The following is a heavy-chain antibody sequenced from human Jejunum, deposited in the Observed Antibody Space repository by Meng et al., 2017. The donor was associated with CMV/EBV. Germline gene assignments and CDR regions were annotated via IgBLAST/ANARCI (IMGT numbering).Heavy chain of an antibody. J-gene: IGHJ4*02. CDR2: VNPDTGDT. D-gene: IGHD1-26*01. CDR1: EYTFTDYY. Sequence: EYTFTDYYMQWVRQAPGQGLEWMGWVNPDTGDTNYAQKFKGRVTMTRDMAINTVYMELTRLRSDDTAVYYCAKDGGSYLDCYFDYWGQGTLVTVSS. V-gene: IGHV1-2*02. CDR3: AKDGGSYLDCYFDY.